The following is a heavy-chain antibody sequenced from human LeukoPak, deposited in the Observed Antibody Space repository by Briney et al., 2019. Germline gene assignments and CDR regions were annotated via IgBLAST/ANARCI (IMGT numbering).Heavy chain of an antibody. CDR1: GYSFTSYW. Sequence: GESLKISCKGSGYSFTSYWIIWVRQMPGKGPEWMGRIDPRDSYTNYSPSFQGHVTISADKSISTAYLQWSSLKASDTAMYYCAISGWIHLAWYSDYWGQGTLVTVSS. CDR2: IDPRDSYT. V-gene: IGHV5-10-1*01. CDR3: AISGWIHLAWYSDY. J-gene: IGHJ4*02. D-gene: IGHD5-18*01.